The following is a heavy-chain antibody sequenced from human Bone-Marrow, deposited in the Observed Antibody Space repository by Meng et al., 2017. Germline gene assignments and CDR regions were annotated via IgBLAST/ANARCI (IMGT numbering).Heavy chain of an antibody. CDR1: GGSFSGYY. V-gene: IGHV4-34*01. D-gene: IGHD1-26*01. J-gene: IGHJ4*02. CDR2: INHSGST. Sequence: QESIKQWGAASFKHSWTLSPTCEVYGGSFSGYYWSWSRQPPGKGLEWIGEINHSGSTNYNPSLKSRVTISVDTSKNQFSLKLSSVTAADTAVYYCARGYGIVGANLGLYYFDYWGQGTLVTVSS. CDR3: ARGYGIVGANLGLYYFDY.